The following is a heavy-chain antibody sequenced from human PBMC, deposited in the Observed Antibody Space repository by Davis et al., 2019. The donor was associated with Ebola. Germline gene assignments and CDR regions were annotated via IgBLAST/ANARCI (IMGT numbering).Heavy chain of an antibody. J-gene: IGHJ6*04. CDR1: GFTFSSYA. CDR2: ISGSGGST. Sequence: GESLKISCAASGFTFSSYAMSWVRQAPGKGLEWVSAISGSGGSTYYADSVKGRFTISRDNSKNTLYLQMNSLRAEDTAVYYCAKRIAAADYYYYYGMDVWGKGTTVIVSS. D-gene: IGHD6-13*01. CDR3: AKRIAAADYYYYYGMDV. V-gene: IGHV3-23*01.